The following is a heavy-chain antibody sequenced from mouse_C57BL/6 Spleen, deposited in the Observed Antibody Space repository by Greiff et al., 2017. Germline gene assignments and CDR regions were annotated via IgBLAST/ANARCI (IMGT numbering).Heavy chain of an antibody. CDR1: GYTFTSYW. J-gene: IGHJ1*03. CDR3: ARGLGRDWYFDV. D-gene: IGHD4-1*01. Sequence: VQLQQPGAELVRPGSSVKLSCKASGYTFTSYWMHWVKQRPIQGLEWIGNIDPSDSETHYNQKFKDKATLTVDKSSSTAYMQLSSLTSEDSAVYYCARGLGRDWYFDVWGTGTTVTVSS. V-gene: IGHV1-52*01. CDR2: IDPSDSET.